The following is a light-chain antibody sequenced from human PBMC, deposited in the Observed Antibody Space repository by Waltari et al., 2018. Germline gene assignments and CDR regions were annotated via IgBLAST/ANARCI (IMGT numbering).Light chain of an antibody. CDR1: QSVGRS. CDR3: QHYVSLPVT. CDR2: GTS. Sequence: EILLTQSPGTLSLSPGERATLSCRASQSVGRSLAWYQQKPGQPPSLLIYGTSNRATGTPDRFSGGGSGTDFSLTISRLEPEDVAVYYCQHYVSLPVTFGQGTKVEIK. J-gene: IGKJ1*01. V-gene: IGKV3-20*01.